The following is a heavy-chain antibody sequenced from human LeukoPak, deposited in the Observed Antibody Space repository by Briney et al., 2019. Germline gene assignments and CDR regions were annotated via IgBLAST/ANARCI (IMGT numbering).Heavy chain of an antibody. D-gene: IGHD2-15*01. Sequence: GGSLRLSCAASGFTFSNYWMHWARQAPGKGLVWVSRINSDGSTTTYADSVKGRFTISRDNAKNTLYLQMNSLRAEDTAVYYCAKTGVVVAATVGYYFDYWGQGTLVTVSS. J-gene: IGHJ4*02. CDR2: INSDGSTT. CDR3: AKTGVVVAATVGYYFDY. V-gene: IGHV3-74*01. CDR1: GFTFSNYW.